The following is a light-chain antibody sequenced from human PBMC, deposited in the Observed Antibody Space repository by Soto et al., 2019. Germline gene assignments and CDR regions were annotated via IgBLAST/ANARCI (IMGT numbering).Light chain of an antibody. J-gene: IGKJ1*01. CDR3: QQYHTDWT. V-gene: IGKV1-5*01. Sequence: DIQITQSPPTLSSFLFDTVTITCRASESIDNWLAWYQQKPGKAPKLLIVAASTLVRGVPSRFSGRGSGTEFTLTISSLQADDYATFYCQQYHTDWTFGQGTKVDIK. CDR2: AAS. CDR1: ESIDNW.